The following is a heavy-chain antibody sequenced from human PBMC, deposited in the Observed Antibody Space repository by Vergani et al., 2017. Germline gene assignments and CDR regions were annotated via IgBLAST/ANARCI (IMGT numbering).Heavy chain of an antibody. CDR1: GYTFTYRY. D-gene: IGHD6-19*01. V-gene: IGHV1-45*02. Sequence: QVQLVQSGAEVKKPGSSVKVSCKASGYTFTYRYLHWVRQAPGQALEWMGWITPFNGNTNYAQKFQGRVTITADESTSTAYMELSSLRSEDTAVYYCARGIAVAGLDYYYYYYMDVWGKGTTVTVSS. J-gene: IGHJ6*03. CDR3: ARGIAVAGLDYYYYYYMDV. CDR2: ITPFNGNT.